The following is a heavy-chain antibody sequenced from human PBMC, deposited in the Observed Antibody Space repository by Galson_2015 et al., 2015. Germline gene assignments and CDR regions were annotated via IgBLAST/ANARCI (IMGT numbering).Heavy chain of an antibody. V-gene: IGHV3-23*01. Sequence: SLRLSCAASGFTFSTYAMSWVRQAPGKGLEWVSAIRGSGGSTYYADSGKCRFTISRDNSKNTLSLQMNSLRAEDTALYYCAKGAVVGNPIWSGMDVWVHGTTVPASS. CDR3: AKGAVVGNPIWSGMDV. D-gene: IGHD6-19*01. CDR1: GFTFSTYA. CDR2: IRGSGGST. J-gene: IGHJ6*02.